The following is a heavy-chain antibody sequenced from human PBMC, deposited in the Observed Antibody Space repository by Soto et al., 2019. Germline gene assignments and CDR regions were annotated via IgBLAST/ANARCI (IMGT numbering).Heavy chain of an antibody. Sequence: QVQLVQSGAEVKKPGSSVKVSCKVSGGTFSNYAIDWVRLAPGHGLEWMGGIVPIFGTTYSTQKLQGRATXXXXXXXXXXXXXXXXXXXXXXXXXXXXXXXXXXXXXXXXXLDVWGQGTAVTVSS. CDR1: GGTFSNYA. V-gene: IGHV1-69*05. CDR2: IVPIFGTT. CDR3: XXXXXXXXXXXXXXLDV. J-gene: IGHJ6*02.